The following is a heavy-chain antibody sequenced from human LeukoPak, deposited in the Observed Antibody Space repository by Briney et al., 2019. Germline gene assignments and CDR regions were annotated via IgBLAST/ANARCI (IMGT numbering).Heavy chain of an antibody. CDR2: IKFDGSEK. Sequence: PGGSLRLSCAASGFTFSSFWMTWVRQPPGKGLEWVANIKFDGSEKYYVDSVKGRITISRDNAKNSVYLQMYSLRAEDTAVYYCTRERAPKYWGQGTLVTVSS. CDR3: TRERAPKY. J-gene: IGHJ4*02. CDR1: GFTFSSFW. V-gene: IGHV3-7*01.